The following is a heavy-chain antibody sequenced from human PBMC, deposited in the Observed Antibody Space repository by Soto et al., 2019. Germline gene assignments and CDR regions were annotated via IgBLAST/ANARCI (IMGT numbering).Heavy chain of an antibody. J-gene: IGHJ4*02. CDR3: PPVLWNPWQASLTIHY. CDR1: GFTFSRYS. Sequence: GGSLRLSCAASGFTFSRYSMNWVRQTPGKGLEWVSYISSSSSNIYYADSVKGRFTISRDNAKNSLYLQMNSLRAEDTAVYYSPPVLWNPWQASLTIHYCGPGILVTVFS. D-gene: IGHD1-1*01. V-gene: IGHV3-21*01. CDR2: ISSSSSNI.